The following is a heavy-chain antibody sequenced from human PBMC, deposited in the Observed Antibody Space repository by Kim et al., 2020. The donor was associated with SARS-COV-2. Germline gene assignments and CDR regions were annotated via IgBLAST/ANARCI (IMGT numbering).Heavy chain of an antibody. J-gene: IGHJ6*02. Sequence: APKFQGRVTITRDTSSSTAYMGLSRLRSDDTAVYYCAKANAVTYYCAMDVWGQGTTVTVSS. V-gene: IGHV1-2*02. D-gene: IGHD4-4*01. CDR3: AKANAVTYYCAMDV.